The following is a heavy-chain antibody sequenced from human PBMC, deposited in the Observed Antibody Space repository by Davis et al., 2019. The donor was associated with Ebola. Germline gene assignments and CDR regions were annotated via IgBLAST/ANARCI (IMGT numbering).Heavy chain of an antibody. CDR2: INPNSGST. CDR1: RYTFTGYY. D-gene: IGHD6-6*01. J-gene: IGHJ5*02. V-gene: IGHV1-8*02. Sequence: ASVTVSCMASRYTFTGYYMHWVRQAPAQGLEWMGWINPNSGSTGYAQKFQGRVTMTRNTSISTAYMELGSLRFEDTAVYYCARGRWVAARWFDPWGQGTLVTVSS. CDR3: ARGRWVAARWFDP.